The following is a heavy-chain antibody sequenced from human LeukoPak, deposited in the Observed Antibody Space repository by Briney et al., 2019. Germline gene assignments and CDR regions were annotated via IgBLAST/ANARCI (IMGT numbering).Heavy chain of an antibody. CDR3: ARGEYTYGYIYYYYGMDV. V-gene: IGHV1-69*13. Sequence: SVKVSCKASGGTFSSYVISWVGQAAGQGVEWMGGIILIFGTADYAQKFQGRVTITADESTSTAYMELSSLTSEHTAVYYCARGEYTYGYIYYYYGMDVWGQGTTVTVSS. J-gene: IGHJ6*02. CDR2: IILIFGTA. D-gene: IGHD5-18*01. CDR1: GGTFSSYV.